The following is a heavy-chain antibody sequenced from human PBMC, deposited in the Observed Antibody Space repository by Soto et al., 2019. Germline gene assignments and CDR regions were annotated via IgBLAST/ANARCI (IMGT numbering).Heavy chain of an antibody. Sequence: ASVKVSCKASGYTFTSYAMHWVRQAPGQRLEWMGWINAGNGNTKYSQKFQGRVTITRDTSASTAYMELSSLRSEDTAVYYCARDRGPYYDILSSLDVWGQGTTVTVSS. CDR3: ARDRGPYYDILSSLDV. CDR2: INAGNGNT. V-gene: IGHV1-3*01. CDR1: GYTFTSYA. D-gene: IGHD3-9*01. J-gene: IGHJ6*02.